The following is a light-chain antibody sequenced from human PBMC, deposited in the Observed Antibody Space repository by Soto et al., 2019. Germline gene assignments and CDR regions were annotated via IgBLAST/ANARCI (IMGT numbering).Light chain of an antibody. Sequence: QSALTQPASVSGSPGQSITISCTGTSSDVGGYNYVSWYQQHPGKAPKLMIYDVNSRPSGVSNRFSGSKSGNTASLTISGLQAEDEADYYCSSYTSSSSYVFGTGTQLTVL. CDR3: SSYTSSSSYV. CDR2: DVN. J-gene: IGLJ1*01. V-gene: IGLV2-14*03. CDR1: SSDVGGYNY.